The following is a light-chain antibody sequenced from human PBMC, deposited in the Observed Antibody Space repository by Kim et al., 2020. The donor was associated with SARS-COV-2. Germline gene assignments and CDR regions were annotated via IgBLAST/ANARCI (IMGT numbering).Light chain of an antibody. J-gene: IGKJ5*01. Sequence: DIVLTQSPATLSFSPGESATLSCRASQSIDTFLAWYQQKPGQGPRLLIYDASNRATGIPVRFSGSGSGTDFTLTISGLEPEDFAVYYCQQRINWPITFGRGTRLEIK. V-gene: IGKV3-11*01. CDR3: QQRINWPIT. CDR1: QSIDTF. CDR2: DAS.